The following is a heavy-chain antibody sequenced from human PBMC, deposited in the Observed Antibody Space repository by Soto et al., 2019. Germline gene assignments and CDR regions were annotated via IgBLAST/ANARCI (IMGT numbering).Heavy chain of an antibody. D-gene: IGHD3-22*01. CDR2: VYYTGST. J-gene: IGHJ4*02. CDR1: GDSISTFY. V-gene: IGHV4-59*01. Sequence: SETLSLTCTVSGDSISTFYWGWMRQSPGKELEWIGYVYYTGSTNYNPSLKSRVTISVDRSKNQFSLKLTSANAADTAVYYCARGRTVRNYADDSSDYFYFLDYWGQGTQVTVSS. CDR3: ARGRTVRNYADDSSDYFYFLDY.